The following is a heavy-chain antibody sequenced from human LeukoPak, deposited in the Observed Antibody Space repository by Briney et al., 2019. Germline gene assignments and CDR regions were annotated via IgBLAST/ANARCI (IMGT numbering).Heavy chain of an antibody. CDR1: GFTFSSYA. CDR3: ARGSTVTSNWFDP. J-gene: IGHJ5*02. CDR2: ISYDGSNK. D-gene: IGHD4-11*01. V-gene: IGHV3-30-3*01. Sequence: GRSLRLSCAASGFTFSSYAMHWVRQAPGKGLEWVAVISYDGSNKYYADSVKGRFTISRDNSKNTLYLQMNSLRAEDTAVYYCARGSTVTSNWFDPWGQGTLVTVSS.